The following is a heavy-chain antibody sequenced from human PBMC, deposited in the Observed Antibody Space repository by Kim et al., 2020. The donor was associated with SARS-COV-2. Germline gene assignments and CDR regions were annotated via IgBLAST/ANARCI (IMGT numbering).Heavy chain of an antibody. J-gene: IGHJ6*02. Sequence: SVKGRFTITRENAKNLLYMQMNSLRAEDTAVDYCARYGYPPYYYYGMDVWGQGTTVTVS. V-gene: IGHV3-21*01. CDR3: ARYGYPPYYYYGMDV. D-gene: IGHD5-18*01.